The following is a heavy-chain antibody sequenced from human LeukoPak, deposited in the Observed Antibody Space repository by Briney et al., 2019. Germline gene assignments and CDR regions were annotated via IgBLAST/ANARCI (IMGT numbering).Heavy chain of an antibody. CDR2: IIPILGIA. CDR1: GGTFSSYA. J-gene: IGHJ4*02. CDR3: ARDRGIDYGDY. V-gene: IGHV1-69*04. Sequence: ASVKVSCKASGGTFSSYAISWVRQAPGQGLKWMGRIIPILGIANYAQKFQGRVTITADKSTSTAYMELSSLRSEDTAVYYCARDRGIDYGDYWWQGTLVTVSS. D-gene: IGHD1-26*01.